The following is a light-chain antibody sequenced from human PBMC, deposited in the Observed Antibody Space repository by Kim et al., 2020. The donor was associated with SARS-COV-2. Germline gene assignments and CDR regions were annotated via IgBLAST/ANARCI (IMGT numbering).Light chain of an antibody. V-gene: IGLV3-21*01. CDR3: QVWDSASDQWV. Sequence: SYELTQPHSLSVAPGKTATITCGGNNIGTKSVHWYQQKPGQAPILVIFFDSDRPSVIPERFSGSNSGNTAALTISRVEAGDEADYFCQVWDSASDQWVFGGGTQLTVL. J-gene: IGLJ3*02. CDR2: FDS. CDR1: NIGTKS.